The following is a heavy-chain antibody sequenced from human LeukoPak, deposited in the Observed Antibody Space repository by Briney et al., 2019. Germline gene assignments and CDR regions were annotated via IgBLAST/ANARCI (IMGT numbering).Heavy chain of an antibody. CDR1: GGSISSNNYY. D-gene: IGHD6-19*01. V-gene: IGHV4-39*07. J-gene: IGHJ4*02. CDR2: IYYSGST. CDR3: ARGFSSGWYGRPGVYFDY. Sequence: PSETLSLTCTVSGGSISSNNYYWGWIRQPPGKGLEWIGSIYYSGSTYYNPSLKSRVTISVDTSKNQFSLKLSSVTAADTAVYYCARGFSSGWYGRPGVYFDYWGQGTLVTVSS.